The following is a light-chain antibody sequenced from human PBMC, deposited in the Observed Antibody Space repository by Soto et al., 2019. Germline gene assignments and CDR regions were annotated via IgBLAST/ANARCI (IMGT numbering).Light chain of an antibody. V-gene: IGKV1-27*01. J-gene: IGKJ4*01. Sequence: DIQMTQSPSSLSASIGDRVTIACRASRDIEKYLVWYQQRPGELPKVVIYGASTLQSGVPSRFSGSGSGTDFTLTISSLQPEDVATYYCQKSDSSPLTFGGGTKVAIK. CDR2: GAS. CDR1: RDIEKY. CDR3: QKSDSSPLT.